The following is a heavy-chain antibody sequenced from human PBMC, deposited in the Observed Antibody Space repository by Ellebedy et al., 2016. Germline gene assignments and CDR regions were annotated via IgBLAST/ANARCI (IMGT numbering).Heavy chain of an antibody. CDR3: AKDHIPGLVQDYYYGMDV. D-gene: IGHD6-19*01. CDR2: ISYDGSNK. V-gene: IGHV3-30-3*01. J-gene: IGHJ6*02. Sequence: GGSLRLSXAASGFTFSSYAMHWVRQAPGKGLEWVAVISYDGSNKYYADSVKGRFTISRDNSKNTLYLQMNSLRAEDTAVYYCAKDHIPGLVQDYYYGMDVWGQGTTVTVSS. CDR1: GFTFSSYA.